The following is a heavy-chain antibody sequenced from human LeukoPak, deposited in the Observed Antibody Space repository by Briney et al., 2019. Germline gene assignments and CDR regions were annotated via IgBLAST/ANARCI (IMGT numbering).Heavy chain of an antibody. D-gene: IGHD2-21*02. V-gene: IGHV3-23*01. CDR1: GFTVSSNY. Sequence: GGSLRLSCAASGFTVSSNYMNWVRQAPGKGLEWVSGISGTSGTINYAAPVKGRFTISRDNSKNTLYLQMNSLRVDDMAVYYCAKRLGDPRAFDYWGQGTLVTVSS. CDR2: ISGTSGTI. J-gene: IGHJ4*02. CDR3: AKRLGDPRAFDY.